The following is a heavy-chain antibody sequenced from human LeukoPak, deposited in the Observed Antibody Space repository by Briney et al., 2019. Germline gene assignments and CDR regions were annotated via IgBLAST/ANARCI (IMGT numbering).Heavy chain of an antibody. V-gene: IGHV3-48*01. CDR3: ARRRLGYYYDSSGPSDAFDI. J-gene: IGHJ3*02. D-gene: IGHD3-22*01. Sequence: GGSLRLSCAASGFTFSSYSMNWVRQAPGKGLEWVSYISSSSSTIYYAGSVKGRFTISRDNAKNSLYLQMNSLRAEDTAVYYCARRRLGYYYDSSGPSDAFDIWGQGTMVTVSS. CDR2: ISSSSSTI. CDR1: GFTFSSYS.